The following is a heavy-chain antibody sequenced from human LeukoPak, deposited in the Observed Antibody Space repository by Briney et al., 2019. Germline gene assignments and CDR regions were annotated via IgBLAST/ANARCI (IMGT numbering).Heavy chain of an antibody. D-gene: IGHD4-23*01. Sequence: SETLSVTRIHTVGSLSNYHSCWMRQTPRTGREWIGYIYYSGSTYYNPSLKSRVTISVHKSKNQFYLMLSSAAAADTPLYYCARLRPGGAYGGGFDIWGQGTMVTVCS. V-gene: IGHV4-59*08. J-gene: IGHJ3*02. CDR2: IYYSGST. CDR1: VGSLSNYH. CDR3: ARLRPGGAYGGGFDI.